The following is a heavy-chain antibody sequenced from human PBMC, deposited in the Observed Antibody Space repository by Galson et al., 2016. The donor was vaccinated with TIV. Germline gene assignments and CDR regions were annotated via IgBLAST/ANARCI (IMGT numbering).Heavy chain of an antibody. CDR2: IYYTGST. D-gene: IGHD4-17*01. J-gene: IGHJ4*02. CDR1: GGSITSYY. V-gene: IGHV4-59*01. Sequence: SLTCTVSGGSITSYYWTWIRQPPGKGLEWIGYIYYTGSTTYNPSLKSRVTISVDTSKKQFSLKMSSVTAADTAVYYCARGLDYGDRRGWEYWGQGTLVTVSS. CDR3: ARGLDYGDRRGWEY.